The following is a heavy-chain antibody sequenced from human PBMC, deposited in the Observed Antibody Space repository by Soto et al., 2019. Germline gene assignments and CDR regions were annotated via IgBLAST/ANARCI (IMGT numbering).Heavy chain of an antibody. V-gene: IGHV1-24*01. J-gene: IGHJ3*02. CDR1: GYTLPELS. CDR2: FDPEDGET. CDR3: ATAPSYDSSGYWAGAFDI. Sequence: ASVKVSCKVSGYTLPELSMHWVRQAPGKGLEWMGGFDPEDGETIYAQKFQGRVTMTEDTSTDTAYMELSSLRSEDTAVYYCATAPSYDSSGYWAGAFDIWGQGTMVTVSS. D-gene: IGHD3-22*01.